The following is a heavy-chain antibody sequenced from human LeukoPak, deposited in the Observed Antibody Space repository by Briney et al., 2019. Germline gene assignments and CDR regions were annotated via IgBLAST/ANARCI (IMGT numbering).Heavy chain of an antibody. V-gene: IGHV3-23*01. J-gene: IGHJ6*04. CDR2: ISGSGGST. CDR1: GFTFSSYA. CDR3: AKSPPRIVVVPAAIGDV. Sequence: PGGSLRLSCAASGFTFSSYAMSWVRQAPGKGLEWVSAISGSGGSTYYADSVKGRFTISRDNSKNTLYLQMNSLRAEDTAVYYCAKSPPRIVVVPAAIGDVWGKGTTVTVSS. D-gene: IGHD2-2*01.